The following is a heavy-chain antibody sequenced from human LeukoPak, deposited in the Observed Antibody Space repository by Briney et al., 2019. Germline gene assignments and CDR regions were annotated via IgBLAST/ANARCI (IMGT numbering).Heavy chain of an antibody. CDR2: ISAYNGNT. CDR3: ARDYDILTGDRGWSSFEI. V-gene: IGHV1-18*01. D-gene: IGHD3-9*01. Sequence: AASVRVSCKASGYTFTSYGISWVRQAPGQGLEWMGWISAYNGNTNYAQKLQGRVTMTTDTSTSTAYMELRSLRSDDTAVYYCARDYDILTGDRGWSSFEIWGQGTMVTVSS. CDR1: GYTFTSYG. J-gene: IGHJ3*02.